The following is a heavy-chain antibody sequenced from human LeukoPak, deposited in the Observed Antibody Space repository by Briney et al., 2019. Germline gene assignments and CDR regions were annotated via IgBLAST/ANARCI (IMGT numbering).Heavy chain of an antibody. J-gene: IGHJ4*02. CDR3: AKEVAANYYDSSGYYSPFDY. V-gene: IGHV3-23*01. CDR2: ISGSGGST. D-gene: IGHD3-22*01. CDR1: GFTFSSYA. Sequence: GGSLRLSCVASGFTFSSYAMSWVRQAPGKGLEWVSAISGSGGSTYYADSVKGRFTISRDNSKNTLYLQMNSLRAEDTAVYYCAKEVAANYYDSSGYYSPFDYWGQGTLVTVSS.